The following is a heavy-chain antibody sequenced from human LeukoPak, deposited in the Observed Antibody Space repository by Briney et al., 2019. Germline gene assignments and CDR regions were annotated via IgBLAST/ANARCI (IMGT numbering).Heavy chain of an antibody. J-gene: IGHJ6*03. CDR2: IFPSGGEI. V-gene: IGHV3-23*01. CDR1: GFTFSTFA. D-gene: IGHD5-18*01. Sequence: GGSLRLSCATSGFTFSTFAMIWVRQPPGKGLEWVSSIFPSGGEIHYADSVKGRFTISRDNSKNTLYLQMNSLRAEDTAVYYCAKDGGYSYGDYYYYYYMDVWGKGTTVTVSS. CDR3: AKDGGYSYGDYYYYYYMDV.